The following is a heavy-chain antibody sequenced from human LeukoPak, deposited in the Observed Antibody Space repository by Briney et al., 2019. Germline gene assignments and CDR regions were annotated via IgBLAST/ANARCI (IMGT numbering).Heavy chain of an antibody. CDR1: GGSISSGSYY. Sequence: PSETLSLTCTVSGGSISSGSYYWSWIRQPAGKGLEWIGRIYTSGSTNYTPSLKSRVTISVDTSKNQFSLKLSSVTAADTAVYYCAREGYDILTGYYSSFDYWGQGTLVTVSS. V-gene: IGHV4-61*02. D-gene: IGHD3-9*01. CDR3: AREGYDILTGYYSSFDY. CDR2: IYTSGST. J-gene: IGHJ4*02.